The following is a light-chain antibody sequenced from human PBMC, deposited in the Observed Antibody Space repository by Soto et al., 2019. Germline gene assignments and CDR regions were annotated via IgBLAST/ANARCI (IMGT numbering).Light chain of an antibody. Sequence: EIVLTQSPATLSLSPGERATLSCRASQSVSYYLAWYQQRPGQAPRLLIYDASNRATGIPARFSGSGSGTDFSLTLSSLEPEDFAVYYCQQRCSLPRSFGQGTKLEIK. CDR3: QQRCSLPRS. CDR2: DAS. V-gene: IGKV3-11*01. J-gene: IGKJ2*01. CDR1: QSVSYY.